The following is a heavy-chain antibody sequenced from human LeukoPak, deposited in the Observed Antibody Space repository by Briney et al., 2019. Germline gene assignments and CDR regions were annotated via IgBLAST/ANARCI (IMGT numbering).Heavy chain of an antibody. CDR3: ARDQRSYYYGSGSYSTLNWFDP. CDR1: GYTFTGYY. CDR2: INSNSGGT. D-gene: IGHD3-10*01. V-gene: IGHV1-2*06. J-gene: IGHJ5*02. Sequence: ASVKVSCKASGYTFTGYYMHWVRQAPGQGLEWMGRINSNSGGTNYAQKFQGRVTMTRDTSISTAYMELSRLRSDDTAVYYCARDQRSYYYGSGSYSTLNWFDPWGQGTLVTVSS.